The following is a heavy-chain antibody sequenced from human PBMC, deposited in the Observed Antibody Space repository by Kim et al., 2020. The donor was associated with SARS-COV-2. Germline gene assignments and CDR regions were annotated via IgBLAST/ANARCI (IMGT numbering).Heavy chain of an antibody. D-gene: IGHD4-4*01. J-gene: IGHJ6*03. CDR1: GFTFSSYS. V-gene: IGHV3-48*02. Sequence: GGSLRLSCAASGFTFSSYSMNWVRQAPGKGLEWVSYISSSSSTIYYADSVKGRFTISRDNAKNSLYLQMNSLRDEDTAVYYCARDGLQFNYYYYMDVWGKGTTVTVSS. CDR2: ISSSSSTI. CDR3: ARDGLQFNYYYYMDV.